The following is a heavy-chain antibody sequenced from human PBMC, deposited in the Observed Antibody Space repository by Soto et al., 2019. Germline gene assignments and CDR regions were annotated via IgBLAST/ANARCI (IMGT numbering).Heavy chain of an antibody. CDR1: GFTFSSYA. J-gene: IGHJ4*02. CDR3: AKDRGYSGYDPLHY. D-gene: IGHD5-12*01. Sequence: EVQLLESGGGLVQPGGSLRLSCAASGFTFSSYAMSWVRQAPGKGLEWVSAISGSGGTTFYADSVKGRFTISRDNSKNTLYLQMNSRRAEDTALYYCAKDRGYSGYDPLHYWGQGTLVTVSS. CDR2: ISGSGGTT. V-gene: IGHV3-23*01.